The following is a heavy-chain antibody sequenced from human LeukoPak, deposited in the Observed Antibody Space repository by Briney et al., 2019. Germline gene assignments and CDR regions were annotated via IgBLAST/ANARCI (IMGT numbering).Heavy chain of an antibody. CDR1: GNPISNYY. J-gene: IGHJ4*02. V-gene: IGHV4-59*01. D-gene: IGHD1-26*01. CDR3: AATPRYSTTSIRFDY. CDR2: IYYSGTT. Sequence: PSETLSLTCTVSGNPISNYYWSWIRQPPGKGLEWIGYIYYSGTTNYNPSLRSRVTVSIDTSRKEISLKLSSVTAADTAVYYCAATPRYSTTSIRFDYWGQGTLATVST.